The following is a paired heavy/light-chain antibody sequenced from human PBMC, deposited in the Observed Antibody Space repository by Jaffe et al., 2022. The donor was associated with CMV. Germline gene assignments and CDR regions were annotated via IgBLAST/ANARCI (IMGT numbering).Heavy chain of an antibody. CDR1: GFTFSKHW. CDR3: AAYRNLGC. J-gene: IGHJ4*02. Sequence: EVQLVESGGGLVQAGESLRLSCAASGFTFSKHWMSWVRQAPGKGLEWVANIKEDGSAKSYVDSVEGRFTISRDNAKTSLYLQMNSLRAEDTAVYYCAAYRNLGCWGRGTLVTVFS. D-gene: IGHD5-18*01. CDR2: IKEDGSAK. V-gene: IGHV3-7*03.
Light chain of an antibody. CDR1: QSLVHSDGNTY. V-gene: IGKV2-30*02. CDR2: QVS. J-gene: IGKJ4*01. Sequence: DVVMTQSPLSLPVTLGQPASISCRSSQSLVHSDGNTYLNWFHQRPGQSPRRLIYQVSNRDSGVPDRFSGSGSGTDFTLKISRVEAEDVGVYYCMQATHWPALTFGGGTKVEIK. CDR3: MQATHWPALT.